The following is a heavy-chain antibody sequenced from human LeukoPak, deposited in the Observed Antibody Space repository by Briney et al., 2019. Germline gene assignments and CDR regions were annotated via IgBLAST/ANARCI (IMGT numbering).Heavy chain of an antibody. V-gene: IGHV4-38-2*01. Sequence: YPSEALSLTCSVSGYSFTSGHYWGWIRQPPGKGLEWIGNNYHTGSTNYNPSLKSRVTISVDTSKNQFSLKLSSVTAADTAVYYCARYCSSTSCILRGFDYWGQGTLVTVSS. CDR1: GYSFTSGHY. D-gene: IGHD2-2*01. CDR2: NYHTGST. CDR3: ARYCSSTSCILRGFDY. J-gene: IGHJ4*02.